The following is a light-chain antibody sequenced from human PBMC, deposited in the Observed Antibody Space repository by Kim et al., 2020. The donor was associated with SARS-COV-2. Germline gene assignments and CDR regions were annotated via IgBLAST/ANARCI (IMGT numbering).Light chain of an antibody. CDR3: SSRDSNGYVL. J-gene: IGLJ2*01. Sequence: SSELTQDPAVSVALGQTVRITCQGDSLRSYYASWYQQKPGQAPIVVISGKNNRPSGIPDRFSGSSSGNTASLTITGAPAEDEADYCCSSRDSNGYVLFGGGTQLTVL. CDR1: SLRSYY. CDR2: GKN. V-gene: IGLV3-19*01.